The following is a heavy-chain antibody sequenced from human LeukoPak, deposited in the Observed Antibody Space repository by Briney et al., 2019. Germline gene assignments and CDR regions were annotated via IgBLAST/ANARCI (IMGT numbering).Heavy chain of an antibody. V-gene: IGHV4-59*01. Sequence: SETLSLTCTVSGGSISSYYWSWIRQPPGKGLEWIGYIYYSGSTNYNPSLKSRVTISVDTSKNQFSLKLSSVTAADTAVYYCARTYYYGSGSHQFDPWGQGTLVTVSS. CDR2: IYYSGST. D-gene: IGHD3-10*01. J-gene: IGHJ5*02. CDR3: ARTYYYGSGSHQFDP. CDR1: GGSISSYY.